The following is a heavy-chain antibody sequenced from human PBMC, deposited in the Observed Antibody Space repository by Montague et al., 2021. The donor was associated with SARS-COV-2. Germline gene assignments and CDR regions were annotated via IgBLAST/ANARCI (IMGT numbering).Heavy chain of an antibody. J-gene: IGHJ6*02. CDR3: ARLHVLGDFDWLPWSGGMDD. Sequence: SETLSLTCTVSGGSISSSCYYWGWLRPPPGKGLEWIGSYYYSSSTYYNPSLNRRITISGATTKNQFSLKLSSVTAADTAVYYCARLHVLGDFDWLPWSGGMDDWGQGTTVTVSS. V-gene: IGHV4-39*01. D-gene: IGHD3-9*01. CDR1: GGSISSSCYY. CDR2: YYYSSST.